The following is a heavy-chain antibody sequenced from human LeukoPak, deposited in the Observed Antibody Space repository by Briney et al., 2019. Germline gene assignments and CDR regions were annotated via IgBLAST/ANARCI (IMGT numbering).Heavy chain of an antibody. D-gene: IGHD3-3*01. CDR2: IYTSGST. Sequence: SETLSLTCTVSGGSISSGSYYWSWIRQPAGKGLEWIGRIYTSGSTNYNPSLKSRVTISVDTSKNQFSLKLSYVTAADTAVYYCARGYYDFWSGYSPKSPRSFDIWGQGTMVTVSS. CDR3: ARGYYDFWSGYSPKSPRSFDI. J-gene: IGHJ3*02. CDR1: GGSISSGSYY. V-gene: IGHV4-61*02.